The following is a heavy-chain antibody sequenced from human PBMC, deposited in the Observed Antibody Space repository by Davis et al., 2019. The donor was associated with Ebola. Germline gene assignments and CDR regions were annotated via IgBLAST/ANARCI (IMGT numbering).Heavy chain of an antibody. Sequence: GESLKISCAASGFTFSTYSMSWVRQAPGKGLEWVSSISSDSDYIYYADSVKGRFTISRDNAKNSLYLQMNSLRAEDTAVYYCARDLVVVVAATSGYYYGMDVWGKGTTVTVSS. CDR2: ISSDSDYI. D-gene: IGHD2-15*01. V-gene: IGHV3-21*06. CDR3: ARDLVVVVAATSGYYYGMDV. CDR1: GFTFSTYS. J-gene: IGHJ6*04.